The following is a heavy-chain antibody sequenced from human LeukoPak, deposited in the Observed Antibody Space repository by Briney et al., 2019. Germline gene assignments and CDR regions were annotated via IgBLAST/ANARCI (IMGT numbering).Heavy chain of an antibody. CDR3: ARGFGELLKPIFDY. V-gene: IGHV3-21*01. CDR1: GFTFSSYS. Sequence: KSGGSLRLSFAASGFTFSSYSMNWVRQAPGKGLEWVSSISSSSSYIYYADSVKGRFTISRDNAKNSLYLQMNSLRAGDTAVYYCARGFGELLKPIFDYWGQGTLVTVSS. D-gene: IGHD3-10*01. J-gene: IGHJ4*02. CDR2: ISSSSSYI.